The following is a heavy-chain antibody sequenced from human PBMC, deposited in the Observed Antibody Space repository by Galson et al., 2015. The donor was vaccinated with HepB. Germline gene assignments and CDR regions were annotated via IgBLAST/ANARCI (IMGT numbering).Heavy chain of an antibody. J-gene: IGHJ4*02. CDR3: ARGHGHNGYSEGSFDY. V-gene: IGHV3-48*03. D-gene: IGHD5-18*01. Sequence: SLRLSCAASGFSFSLYEMNWVRQAPGKGLEWVSYIGSSGTTIYYADSVKGRFTISRDHAKNSLFLQMNSLRGEDTAVYYCARGHGHNGYSEGSFDYWGQGTLVTVSS. CDR2: IGSSGTTI. CDR1: GFSFSLYE.